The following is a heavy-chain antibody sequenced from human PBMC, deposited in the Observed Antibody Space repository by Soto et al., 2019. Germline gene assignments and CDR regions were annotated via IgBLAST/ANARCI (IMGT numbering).Heavy chain of an antibody. CDR2: TYYRSKWYN. CDR1: GDSVSSNSAA. V-gene: IGHV6-1*01. Sequence: SQTLSLTCAISGDSVSSNSAAWNWIRQAPSRGLEWLGRTYYRSKWYNDYAVSVKSRITINPDTSKNQFSLQLNSVTPEDTAVNYCERGRDSGYGDSPFDYWGKGPLVPVST. D-gene: IGHD5-12*01. J-gene: IGHJ4*02. CDR3: ERGRDSGYGDSPFDY.